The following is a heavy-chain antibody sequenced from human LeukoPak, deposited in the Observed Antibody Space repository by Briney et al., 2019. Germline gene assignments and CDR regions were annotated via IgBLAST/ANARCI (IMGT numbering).Heavy chain of an antibody. CDR2: IRYDGSNK. Sequence: GGSLRLSCAASGFTFSSYGMHWVRQAQGKGLEWVAFIRYDGSNKYYADSVKGRFTISRDNSKNTLYLQMNSLRAEDTAVYYCAKDFLEMIVGGTFDYWGQGTLVTVSS. CDR3: AKDFLEMIVGGTFDY. D-gene: IGHD1-26*01. CDR1: GFTFSSYG. J-gene: IGHJ4*02. V-gene: IGHV3-30*02.